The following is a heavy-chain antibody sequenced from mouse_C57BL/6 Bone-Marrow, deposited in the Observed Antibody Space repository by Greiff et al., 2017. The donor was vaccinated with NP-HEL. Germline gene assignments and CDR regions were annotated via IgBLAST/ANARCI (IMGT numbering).Heavy chain of an antibody. Sequence: VQLVESGPGLVQPSQSLSITCTVSGFSLTSYGVHWVRQSPGKGLEWLGVIWSGGSTDYNAAFISRLSISKDNSKSQVFFKMNSLQADDTAIYYCARRRGYSNLYAMDYWGQGTSVTVSS. CDR2: IWSGGST. J-gene: IGHJ4*01. V-gene: IGHV2-2*01. D-gene: IGHD2-5*01. CDR3: ARRRGYSNLYAMDY. CDR1: GFSLTSYG.